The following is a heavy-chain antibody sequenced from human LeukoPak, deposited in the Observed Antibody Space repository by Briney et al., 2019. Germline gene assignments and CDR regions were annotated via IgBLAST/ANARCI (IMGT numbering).Heavy chain of an antibody. CDR3: AKDRSTRQYYGFWSGYYSPFDY. D-gene: IGHD3-3*01. J-gene: IGHJ4*02. CDR1: GFTFSSYA. CDR2: ISGSGGST. V-gene: IGHV3-23*01. Sequence: GGSLRLSCAASGFTFSSYAMSWVRQAPGKGLEWVSAISGSGGSTYYADSVKGRFTISRDNSKNTLYLQMNSLRAEDTAVYYCAKDRSTRQYYGFWSGYYSPFDYWGQGTLVTVSS.